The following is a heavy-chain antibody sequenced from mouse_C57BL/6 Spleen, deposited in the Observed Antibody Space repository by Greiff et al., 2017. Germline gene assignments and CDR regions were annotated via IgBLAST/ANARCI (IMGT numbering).Heavy chain of an antibody. Sequence: VQLQQSGAELARPGASVKLSCKASGYTFTSYGISWVKQRTGRGLEWIGEIYPRSGNTYYNEKFKGKATLTADKSSSTAYMELRSLTSEDSSVYFSARICGSSYVEYFDYWGQGTTLTVSS. D-gene: IGHD1-1*01. V-gene: IGHV1-81*01. CDR3: ARICGSSYVEYFDY. CDR1: GYTFTSYG. J-gene: IGHJ2*01. CDR2: IYPRSGNT.